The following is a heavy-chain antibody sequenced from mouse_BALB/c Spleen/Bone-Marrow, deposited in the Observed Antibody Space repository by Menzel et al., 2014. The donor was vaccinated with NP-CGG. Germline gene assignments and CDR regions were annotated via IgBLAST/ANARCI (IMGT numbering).Heavy chain of an antibody. CDR1: GFTFSSYA. CDR2: ISSGGSYT. CDR3: ARHDGYYAMDY. V-gene: IGHV5-9-1*01. J-gene: IGHJ4*01. D-gene: IGHD2-3*01. Sequence: EVMLVESGGGLVKPGGSLKLSCAASGFTFSSYAMSWVRQTPEKRLEWVATISSGGSYTYYPDSVKGRFTISRDNAKNTLYLQMSSLRSEDTAVYYCARHDGYYAMDYWGQGTSVTVSS.